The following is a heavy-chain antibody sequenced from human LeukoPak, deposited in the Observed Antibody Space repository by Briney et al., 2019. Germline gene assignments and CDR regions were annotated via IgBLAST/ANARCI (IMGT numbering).Heavy chain of an antibody. D-gene: IGHD2-2*02. CDR1: GDTVCSNSAA. Sequence: SQTLSLTCTISGDTVCSNSAAWNWIRQPPSKGLEWLGKTYYRSKWYNDYAVSVKSRITINPDTSKNQFSLQLNSVTPEDTAVYYCARDPRCGSSCYTGKYYYMDVWGKGTTVTVSS. J-gene: IGHJ6*03. V-gene: IGHV6-1*01. CDR3: ARDPRCGSSCYTGKYYYMDV. CDR2: TYYRSKWYN.